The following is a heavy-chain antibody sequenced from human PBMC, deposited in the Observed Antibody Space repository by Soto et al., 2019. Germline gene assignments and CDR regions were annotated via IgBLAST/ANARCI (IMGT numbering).Heavy chain of an antibody. CDR3: ARAQFYSGSGNYYNLMFDP. CDR2: VYNDGSA. CDR1: GVSISSGNW. D-gene: IGHD3-10*01. V-gene: IGHV4-4*02. Sequence: PSETLSLTCDVSGVSISSGNWWSWVRQPPGKGLEWIAEVYNDGSANYHPSLESRATISVDRSKNQFSLRLSSVTAADTGKYYCARAQFYSGSGNYYNLMFDPWGQGTQVTVSS. J-gene: IGHJ5*02.